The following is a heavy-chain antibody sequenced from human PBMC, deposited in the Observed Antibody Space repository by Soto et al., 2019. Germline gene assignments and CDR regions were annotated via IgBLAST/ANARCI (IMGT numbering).Heavy chain of an antibody. CDR2: ISAYNGNT. CDR3: ARVGRGLNPSPRWYFDY. J-gene: IGHJ4*02. CDR1: GYTFTSYG. Sequence: QVQLVQSGAEVKKPGASVKVSCKASGYTFTSYGISWVRQAPGQGLEWMGWISAYNGNTNYAQKLQGRVTMTTDTPTSTAYMELRGLRSDDTAVYYCARVGRGLNPSPRWYFDYWGQGTLVTVSS. D-gene: IGHD3-10*01. V-gene: IGHV1-18*01.